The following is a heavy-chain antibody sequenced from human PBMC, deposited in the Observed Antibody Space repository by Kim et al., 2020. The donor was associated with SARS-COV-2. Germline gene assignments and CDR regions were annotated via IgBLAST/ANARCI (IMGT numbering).Heavy chain of an antibody. Sequence: ASVKVSCKTSGYTFTSYSIHWVRQAPGQGFEWMGWINADNGITKSSQKFQGRVTITRDKSATTAYMELSSLRSEDTALYYCARFSGGLDAFDIWGQWTLVTVSS. CDR3: ARFSGGLDAFDI. V-gene: IGHV1-3*01. CDR1: GYTFTSYS. CDR2: INADNGIT. J-gene: IGHJ3*02. D-gene: IGHD3-10*01.